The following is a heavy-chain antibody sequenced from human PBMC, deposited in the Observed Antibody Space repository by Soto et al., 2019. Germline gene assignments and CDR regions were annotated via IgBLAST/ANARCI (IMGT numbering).Heavy chain of an antibody. D-gene: IGHD2-2*01. CDR2: ISYDGSNK. J-gene: IGHJ4*02. CDR3: AKDWNDIVLVPAAPPAFYYFDY. CDR1: GFTFSSYG. Sequence: SLRLSCPASGFTFSSYGMQWVRQAPGKGLEWVAVISYDGSNKYYADSVKGRFTISRDNSKNTLYLQMNSLRAEDTAVYYCAKDWNDIVLVPAAPPAFYYFDYWGQGTLVTVS. V-gene: IGHV3-30*18.